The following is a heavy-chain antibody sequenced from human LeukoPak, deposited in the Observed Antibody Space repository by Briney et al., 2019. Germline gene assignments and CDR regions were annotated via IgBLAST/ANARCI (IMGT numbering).Heavy chain of an antibody. V-gene: IGHV4-61*01. CDR2: IYYSGST. Sequence: SETLSLTCTVSGGSVSSGSYYWSWIRQPPGKGLEWIGYIYYSGSTNYDPSLKSRVTISVDTSKNQFSLELSSVTAADTAVYYCARYIVATNYFDYWGQGTLVTVSS. CDR3: ARYIVATNYFDY. D-gene: IGHD5-12*01. CDR1: GGSVSSGSYY. J-gene: IGHJ4*02.